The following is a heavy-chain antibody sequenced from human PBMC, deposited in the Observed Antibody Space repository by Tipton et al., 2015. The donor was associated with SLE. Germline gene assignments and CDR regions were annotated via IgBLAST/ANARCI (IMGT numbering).Heavy chain of an antibody. J-gene: IGHJ5*02. D-gene: IGHD6-13*01. CDR1: GFTFTSYG. Sequence: QLVQSGAEVKKPGASVRVSCKASGFTFTSYGITWVRQAPGQGLEWMGWISAYNGNTNYAQKLQGRVTMTTDTSTSTAYMELRSLRSDDTAVYYCARDEQQLVVGWFDPWGQGTLVTVSS. CDR2: ISAYNGNT. V-gene: IGHV1-18*01. CDR3: ARDEQQLVVGWFDP.